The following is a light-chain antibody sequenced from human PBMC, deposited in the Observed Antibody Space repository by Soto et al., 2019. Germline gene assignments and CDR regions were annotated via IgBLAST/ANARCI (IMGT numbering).Light chain of an antibody. V-gene: IGKV3-11*01. CDR3: QQRSSWPLS. J-gene: IGKJ4*01. CDR2: DAS. CDR1: QSVSSY. Sequence: EIVLTQSPATLSLSPGERASLSCRASQSVSSYLAWYQQKPGQAPRLLIYDASNRATGILARFSGIGSGTDFTLTISSLEPEDFAVYYCQQRSSWPLSFGGGTTVEIK.